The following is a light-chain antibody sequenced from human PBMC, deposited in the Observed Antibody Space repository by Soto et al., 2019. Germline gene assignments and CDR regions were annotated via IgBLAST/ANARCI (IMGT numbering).Light chain of an antibody. V-gene: IGLV4-69*01. CDR1: SGHSNYA. CDR2: LNSDGSH. CDR3: QTWGSGIVV. Sequence: QPVLTKSPSASASLGASVKLTCTLSSGHSNYAIAWHQQQSEKGPRYLMKLNSDGSHSKGDGIPDRFSGSSSGAERYLTISSLQSEDEADYSCQTWGSGIVVFGRGTKVTVL. J-gene: IGLJ2*01.